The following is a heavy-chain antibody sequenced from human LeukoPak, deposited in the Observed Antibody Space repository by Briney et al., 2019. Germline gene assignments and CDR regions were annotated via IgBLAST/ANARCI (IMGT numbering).Heavy chain of an antibody. Sequence: PGGSLRLSCAASGFTFSSYGMHWVRQAPGKGLEWVAVIWYDGRNKFYADSLKGRFIISRVNSKNTLYLQMNSLRAEDTAVYYCARVNRGDAFDIWGQGTLVTVSS. D-gene: IGHD3-16*02. CDR2: IWYDGRNK. CDR3: ARVNRGDAFDI. V-gene: IGHV3-33*01. J-gene: IGHJ3*02. CDR1: GFTFSSYG.